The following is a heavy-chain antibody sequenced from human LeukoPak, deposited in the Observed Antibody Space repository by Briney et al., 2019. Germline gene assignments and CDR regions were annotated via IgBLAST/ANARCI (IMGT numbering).Heavy chain of an antibody. CDR1: GYTFTGYY. V-gene: IGHV1-2*06. CDR3: SRDSTSRPCDY. Sequence: ASVKVSCKASGYTFTGYYLHWVRQAPGQGLEWMGRIDPNSGGTNYAQKFQGRVTMTRDTSISTAYMELSRLRSDDTAMYFCSRDSTSRPCDYWGQGTLVTVSS. CDR2: IDPNSGGT. J-gene: IGHJ4*02. D-gene: IGHD2-2*01.